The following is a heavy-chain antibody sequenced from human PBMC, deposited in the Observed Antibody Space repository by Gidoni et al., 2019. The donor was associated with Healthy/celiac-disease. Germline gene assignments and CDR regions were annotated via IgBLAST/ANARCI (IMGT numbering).Heavy chain of an antibody. V-gene: IGHV4-39*01. J-gene: IGHJ5*02. CDR3: ARLGEHNWFDP. Sequence: QLQLQESGPGLVKPSETLSLACTVSGGSISSSSYYWGWSRQPPGKVLEWIGSIYYSGSTYYNPSLKSRVTISVDTSKNQFSLKLSSVTAADTAVYYCARLGEHNWFDPWGQGTLVTVSS. CDR2: IYYSGST. D-gene: IGHD3-10*01. CDR1: GGSISSSSYY.